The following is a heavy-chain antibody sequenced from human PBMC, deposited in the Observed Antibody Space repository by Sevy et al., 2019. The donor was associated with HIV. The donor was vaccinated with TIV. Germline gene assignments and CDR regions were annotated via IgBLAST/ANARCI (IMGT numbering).Heavy chain of an antibody. D-gene: IGHD3-22*01. CDR2: ISATGSST. V-gene: IGHV3-23*01. CDR3: AKALNPALESMIEVIFRTLKGFDV. J-gene: IGHJ3*01. Sequence: GGSLRLSCAASGLTFNTHAMNWVRQAPGKGLEWVSVISATGSSTYYADSVKGRFTISRDNSKNTLYLQMNSLTADDTAVYYCAKALNPALESMIEVIFRTLKGFDVWGQGTMVTVSS. CDR1: GLTFNTHA.